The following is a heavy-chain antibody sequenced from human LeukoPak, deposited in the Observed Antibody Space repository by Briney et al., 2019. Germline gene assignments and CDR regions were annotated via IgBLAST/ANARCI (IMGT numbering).Heavy chain of an antibody. CDR2: IYYSGST. CDR1: GGSISSYY. V-gene: IGHV4-59*01. D-gene: IGHD1-26*01. Sequence: SETLSLTRTVSGGSISSYYWSWIRQPPGKGLEWIGYIYYSGSTNYNPSLKSRVTISVDTSKNQFSLKLSSVTAADTAVYYCARVVGAHKGDAFDIWGQGTMVTVSS. CDR3: ARVVGAHKGDAFDI. J-gene: IGHJ3*02.